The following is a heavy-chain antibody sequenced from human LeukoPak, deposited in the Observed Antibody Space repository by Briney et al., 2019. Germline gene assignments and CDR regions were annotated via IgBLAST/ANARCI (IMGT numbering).Heavy chain of an antibody. J-gene: IGHJ4*02. V-gene: IGHV3-23*01. CDR3: VVDLSGSADY. Sequence: GGSLRLSCAASGFTFSTYAMSWVRQAPGKGLEWVSVVSGTGGRTYYADSVKGRFTISRDNSKNTLYLQMNSLRTEDSALYYCVVDLSGSADYWGQGTLVTVSS. CDR1: GFTFSTYA. CDR2: VSGTGGRT. D-gene: IGHD3-10*01.